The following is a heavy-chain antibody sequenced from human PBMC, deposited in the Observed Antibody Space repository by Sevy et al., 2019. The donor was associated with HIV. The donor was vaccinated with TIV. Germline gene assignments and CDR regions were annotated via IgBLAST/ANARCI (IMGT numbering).Heavy chain of an antibody. D-gene: IGHD3-22*01. CDR2: ISGRGGST. Sequence: GGSLRLSCAASGFTFSSYAMSWVRQAPGKGLEWVSAISGRGGSTYYADSVKGRLTTSRDNSKNTRYLEMNSLVAEDTAVYYCWKDLPQPGSYYDSSGYFDYWGQGTLVTVSS. V-gene: IGHV3-23*01. J-gene: IGHJ4*02. CDR3: WKDLPQPGSYYDSSGYFDY. CDR1: GFTFSSYA.